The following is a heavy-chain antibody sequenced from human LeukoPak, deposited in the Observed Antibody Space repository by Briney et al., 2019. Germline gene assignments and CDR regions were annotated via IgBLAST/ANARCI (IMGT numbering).Heavy chain of an antibody. CDR3: ARDPPVAGTS. J-gene: IGHJ4*02. CDR2: IYASGNT. D-gene: IGHD6-19*01. Sequence: SATLSRTCTVSGGSVSSASYYGTWIRQPPGKGLEWIGYIYASGNTNYNPSLKSRVTISVDTSKNQFSLKLSSVTAADTAVYYCARDPPVAGTSWGQGTLVTVCS. CDR1: GGSVSSASYY. V-gene: IGHV4-61*01.